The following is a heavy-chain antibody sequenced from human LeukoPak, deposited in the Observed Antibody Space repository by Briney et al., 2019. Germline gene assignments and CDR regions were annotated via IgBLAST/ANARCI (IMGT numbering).Heavy chain of an antibody. D-gene: IGHD6-19*01. J-gene: IGHJ4*02. CDR1: GFRFSSYN. CDR3: ARCVAVAGCL. CDR2: ISDNLRDA. V-gene: IGHV3-21*06. Sequence: GGSLRLSCATSGFRFSSYNMNWVRQAPGKGLEWVSSISDNLRDAYYADSVKGRFTISRDNANSSLYLQMSSLRGDDTAVYYCARCVAVAGCLWGQGTQVTVSS.